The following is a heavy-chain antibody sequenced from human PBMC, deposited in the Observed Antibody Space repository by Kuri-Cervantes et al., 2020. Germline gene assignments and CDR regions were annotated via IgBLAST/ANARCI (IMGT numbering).Heavy chain of an antibody. CDR2: IVVGSGNT. V-gene: IGHV1-58*01. CDR3: ARDYGDYVRPYYYYYGMDV. CDR1: GFTFTSSA. Sequence: SVKVSCKASGFTFTSSAVQWVRQARGQRLEWIGWIVVGSGNTNYAQKFQERVTITRDMSTSTDYMELSSLRSEDTAVYYCARDYGDYVRPYYYYYGMDVWGQGTTVTVSS. J-gene: IGHJ6*02. D-gene: IGHD4-17*01.